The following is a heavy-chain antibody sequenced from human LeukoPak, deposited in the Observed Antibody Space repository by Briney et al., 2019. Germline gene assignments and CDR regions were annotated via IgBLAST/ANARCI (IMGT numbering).Heavy chain of an antibody. CDR3: AREHPGGSGKPGAFDI. V-gene: IGHV3-33*01. D-gene: IGHD3-10*01. CDR2: IWYDGSNK. J-gene: IGHJ3*02. CDR1: GFTFSSYG. Sequence: GGSLRLSCAASGFTFSSYGMHWVRQAPGKGLEWVAVIWYDGSNKYYADSVKGRFTISRDNSKNTPYLQMNSLRAEDTAVYYCAREHPGGSGKPGAFDIWGQGTMVTVSS.